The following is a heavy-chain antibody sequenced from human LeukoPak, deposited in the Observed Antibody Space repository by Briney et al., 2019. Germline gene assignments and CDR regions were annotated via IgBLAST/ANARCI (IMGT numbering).Heavy chain of an antibody. CDR3: ARGAGGFSNYNWFDP. V-gene: IGHV4-39*07. J-gene: IGHJ5*02. Sequence: KPSETLSLTCSLSGGSISSSTYYWGWIRQPPGKGLEWIGSVYYSGTTTYNPSLESRVTISVDTSKNQFSLKLGSVTAADTAVYYCARGAGGFSNYNWFDPWGQGTLVTVPS. CDR1: GGSISSSTYY. CDR2: VYYSGTT. D-gene: IGHD4-11*01.